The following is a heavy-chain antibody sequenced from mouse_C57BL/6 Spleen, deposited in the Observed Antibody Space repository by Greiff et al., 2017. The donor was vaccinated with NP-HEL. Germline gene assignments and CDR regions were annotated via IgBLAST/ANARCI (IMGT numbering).Heavy chain of an antibody. CDR1: GYSITSGYY. D-gene: IGHD1-1*01. Sequence: EVQLQQSGPGLVKPSQSLSLTCSVTGYSITSGYYWNWIRQFPGNKLEWMGYISYDGSNNYNPSLKNRTSITRDTSKNQFFLKLNSVTTEDTATYYCAREGYYGNLAWFACWGKGTLVTVSA. CDR2: ISYDGSN. CDR3: AREGYYGNLAWFAC. V-gene: IGHV3-6*01. J-gene: IGHJ3*01.